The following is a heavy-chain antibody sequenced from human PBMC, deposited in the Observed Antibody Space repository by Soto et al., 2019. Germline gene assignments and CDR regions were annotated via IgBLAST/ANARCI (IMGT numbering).Heavy chain of an antibody. D-gene: IGHD3-3*01. CDR3: AGDLGWPRDSDAFDI. Sequence: QVQLVQSGAEVKKPGASVKVSCKASGYTFTSYAMHWVRQAPGHRLEWMGWINAGNGNTKYSQKFQGRVTINRDTSASTAYIELSSLRSEDTAVYYCAGDLGWPRDSDAFDIWGQGTMVTVSS. V-gene: IGHV1-3*01. J-gene: IGHJ3*02. CDR2: INAGNGNT. CDR1: GYTFTSYA.